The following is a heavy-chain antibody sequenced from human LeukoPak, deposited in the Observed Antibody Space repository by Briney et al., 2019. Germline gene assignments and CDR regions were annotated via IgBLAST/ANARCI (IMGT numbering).Heavy chain of an antibody. CDR3: TRRRSGSFLFCY. CDR2: IRSKANSYAT. V-gene: IGHV3-73*01. J-gene: IGHJ4*02. D-gene: IGHD1-1*01. Sequence: PGGSLRLSCAASGFTFSGSARHWVRQASGKGLEWVGRIRSKANSYATAYAASVKGRFTISRDDSKNTAYLQMNSLKTEVTAVYYCTRRRSGSFLFCYWGQGTLVTVSS. CDR1: GFTFSGSA.